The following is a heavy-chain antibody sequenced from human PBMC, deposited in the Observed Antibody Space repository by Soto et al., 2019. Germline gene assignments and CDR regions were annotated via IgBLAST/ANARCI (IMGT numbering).Heavy chain of an antibody. D-gene: IGHD1-7*01. CDR3: AKDDNWNFSAFDI. CDR2: VSGSGGST. CDR1: GFTFSSYA. J-gene: IGHJ3*02. V-gene: IGHV3-23*01. Sequence: GGSLRLSCAASGFTFSSYAMSWVRQAPGKGLEWVSTVSGSGGSTYYADSVKGRFTISRDNSKNTLNLQMNSLRAEDTAVYYCAKDDNWNFSAFDIWGQGTMVTVSS.